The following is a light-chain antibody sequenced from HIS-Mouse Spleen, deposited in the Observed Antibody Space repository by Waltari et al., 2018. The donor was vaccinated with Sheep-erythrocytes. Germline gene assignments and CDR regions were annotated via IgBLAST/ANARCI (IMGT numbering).Light chain of an antibody. CDR2: QDS. CDR3: QAWDSSIYV. Sequence: LTQPASVSGSPGQSITISCTGDKLGDKYACWYQQKPGQSPVLVIYQDSKRPSGIPERFSGSNSGNTATLTISGTQAMDEADYYCQAWDSSIYVFGTGTKVTVL. J-gene: IGLJ1*01. CDR1: KLGDKY. V-gene: IGLV3-1*01.